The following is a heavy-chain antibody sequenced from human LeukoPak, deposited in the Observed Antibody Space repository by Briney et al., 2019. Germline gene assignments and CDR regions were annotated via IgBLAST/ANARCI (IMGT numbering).Heavy chain of an antibody. J-gene: IGHJ3*02. CDR1: GYTFTSYG. D-gene: IGHD3-3*01. CDR3: ARPDNYDFWSGYRNHDAFDI. CDR2: ISAYNGNT. V-gene: IGHV1-18*01. Sequence: ASVKVSCKASGYTFTSYGISWVRQAPGQGLEWMGWISAYNGNTNYAQKLQGRVTMTTDTSTSTAYMELRSLRSDDTAVYYCARPDNYDFWSGYRNHDAFDIWGQGTMVTVSS.